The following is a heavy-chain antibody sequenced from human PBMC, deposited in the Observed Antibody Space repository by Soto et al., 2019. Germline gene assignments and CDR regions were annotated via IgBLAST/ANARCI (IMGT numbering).Heavy chain of an antibody. D-gene: IGHD3-3*01. V-gene: IGHV1-2*06. CDR1: GYTFTDYH. Sequence: ASVKVSCKASGYTFTDYHIHWVRQAPGQGLQWLARINPNTGDTNSAQNFQGRVSVTWDSSTSTAYMELNSLTSDDTAAYYCARDGDFWRAYSPKWGYTGFVDWGQGTLVT. J-gene: IGHJ4*02. CDR2: INPNTGDT. CDR3: ARDGDFWRAYSPKWGYTGFVD.